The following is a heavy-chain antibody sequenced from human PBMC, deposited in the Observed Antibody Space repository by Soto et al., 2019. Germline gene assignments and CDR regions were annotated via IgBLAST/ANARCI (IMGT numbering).Heavy chain of an antibody. CDR2: IYPGDSET. J-gene: IGHJ4*02. V-gene: IGHV5-51*01. CDR1: GYNFTAFW. CDR3: ARLGFPGAIYFDS. Sequence: GESLKISCKGSGYNFTAFWIGWVRQMPGKGLEWMGIIYPGDSETKYSPDFEGQVTISADRSTNTAYLQWRSLRASDTAMYYCARLGFPGAIYFDSWGLGTLVTVSS.